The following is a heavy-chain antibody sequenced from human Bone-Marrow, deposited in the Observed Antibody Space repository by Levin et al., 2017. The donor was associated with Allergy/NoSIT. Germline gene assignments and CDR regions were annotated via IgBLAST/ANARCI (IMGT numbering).Heavy chain of an antibody. CDR3: ARPRRLGESLEVGFGH. J-gene: IGHJ4*02. Sequence: KVSCKGSGYIFSNYWIAWVRQMPGKGLEWMGIIYPGDSDTEYSPSFQGHVTLSADKSINTAYLHWSSLKASDRAIYYCARPRRLGESLEVGFGHWGQGTLVTVSS. CDR1: GYIFSNYW. CDR2: IYPGDSDT. D-gene: IGHD3-16*01. V-gene: IGHV5-51*01.